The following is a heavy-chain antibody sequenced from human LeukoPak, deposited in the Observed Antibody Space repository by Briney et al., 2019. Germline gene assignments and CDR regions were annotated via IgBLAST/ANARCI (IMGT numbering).Heavy chain of an antibody. CDR1: GYTFTNYY. J-gene: IGHJ4*02. V-gene: IGHV1-46*01. CDR2: INPSDGKT. D-gene: IGHD5-18*01. Sequence: ASVKVSCKASGYTFTNYYMHWVRQAPGQGLEWMGIINPSDGKTSYAQKFQGRVTMTRDTSTSTVYMELSSLRSEDTAVYYCARGQLWLPDYWGQGTLVTVSS. CDR3: ARGQLWLPDY.